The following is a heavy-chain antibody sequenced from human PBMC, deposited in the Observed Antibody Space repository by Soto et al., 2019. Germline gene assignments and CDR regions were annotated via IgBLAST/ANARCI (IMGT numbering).Heavy chain of an antibody. CDR2: IDWNSGRI. J-gene: IGHJ4*02. V-gene: IGHV3-9*03. CDR3: VKDVRPGGLDY. CDR1: GFTIIDHA. D-gene: IGHD2-8*02. Sequence: EVYLVESGGGSVQPGRSLRVTCAASGFTIIDHAMHWLRQVPGKGLEWVSGIDWNSGRIGYADSVKRRFTVSRDNAKNSLYLEMNSLRAEDMALYYCVKDVRPGGLDYWGQGALVTVSS.